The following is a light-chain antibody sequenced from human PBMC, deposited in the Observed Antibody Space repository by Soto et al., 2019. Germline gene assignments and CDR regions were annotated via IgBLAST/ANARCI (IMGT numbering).Light chain of an antibody. Sequence: LVVTQSPLSLPVTPGEPASISCRSSQSLLHDNGNNYLDWYVQKPGQSPQLLIYLGSNRASGVPDRFSGSGSGTDFTLKISRVEAEDVGIYYCLQTLQTPWTFGQGTKVEIK. CDR2: LGS. J-gene: IGKJ1*01. CDR3: LQTLQTPWT. V-gene: IGKV2-28*01. CDR1: QSLLHDNGNNY.